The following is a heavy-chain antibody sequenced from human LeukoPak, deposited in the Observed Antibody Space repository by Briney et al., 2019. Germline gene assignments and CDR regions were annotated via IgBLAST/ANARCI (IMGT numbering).Heavy chain of an antibody. D-gene: IGHD1-26*01. CDR1: GFTVSSNS. V-gene: IGHV3-53*01. Sequence: GGSLRLSCAASGFTVSSNSMSWVRQAPGKGLEWVSLIYSGGSTYYADSVKGRFTISRDNSKNTLYLQMNSLRVEDTAVYYCARLQSRGSNFLDYGGQGTLVTVSS. CDR2: IYSGGST. CDR3: ARLQSRGSNFLDY. J-gene: IGHJ4*02.